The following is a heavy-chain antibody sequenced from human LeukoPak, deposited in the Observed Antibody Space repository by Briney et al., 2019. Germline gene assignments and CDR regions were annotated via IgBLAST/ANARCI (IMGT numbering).Heavy chain of an antibody. CDR2: IYHSGST. CDR3: ARGGTGHFDY. J-gene: IGHJ4*02. D-gene: IGHD2-8*02. Sequence: PSETLSLTCTVSGGSISSGGYYWSWIRQPPGKGLEWIGYIYHSGSTYYNPSLKSRVTISVDKSKNQFSLKLSSVTAADTAVYYCARGGTGHFDYWGQGTLVTVSS. V-gene: IGHV4-30-2*01. CDR1: GGSISSGGYY.